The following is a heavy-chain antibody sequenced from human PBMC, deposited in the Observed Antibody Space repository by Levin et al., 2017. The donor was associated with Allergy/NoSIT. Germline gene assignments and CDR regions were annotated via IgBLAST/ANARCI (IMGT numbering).Heavy chain of an antibody. CDR1: GGSISSGGYY. Sequence: SETLSLTCTVSGGSISSGGYYWSWIRQHPGKGLEWIGYIYYSGSTYYNPSLKSRVTISVDTSKNQFSLKLSSVTAADTAVYYCARARVVVTALPNWFDPWGQGTLVTVSS. J-gene: IGHJ5*02. CDR3: ARARVVVTALPNWFDP. V-gene: IGHV4-31*03. D-gene: IGHD2-21*02. CDR2: IYYSGST.